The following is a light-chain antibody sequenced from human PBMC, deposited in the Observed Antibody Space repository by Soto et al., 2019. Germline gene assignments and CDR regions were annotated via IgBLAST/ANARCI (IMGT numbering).Light chain of an antibody. V-gene: IGKV1-5*03. CDR1: QSISSW. Sequence: DIQMTQSPSTLSASVGDRVTITCRASQSISSWLAWYQQKPGKAPKLLIYKASSLESGVPSRFSGSVSGTEFTLTISSLQPDDFATYYCQQYRTFGPGTKVDIK. J-gene: IGKJ3*01. CDR2: KAS. CDR3: QQYRT.